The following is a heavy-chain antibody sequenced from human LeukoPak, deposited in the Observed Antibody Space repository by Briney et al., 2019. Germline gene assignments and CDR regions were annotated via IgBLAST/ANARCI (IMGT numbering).Heavy chain of an antibody. CDR1: GFMFSTYW. CDR2: INEDGSEK. V-gene: IGHV3-7*01. J-gene: IGHJ4*02. CDR3: ARDRGWQQFDY. Sequence: GGSLRLSCAASGFMFSTYWMSWVRQAPGKGPERVANINEDGSEKYYVDSVKGRLTISRDNAKNSLYLQMNSLRVEDTAVYYCARDRGWQQFDYWGQGTLVTVSS. D-gene: IGHD5-24*01.